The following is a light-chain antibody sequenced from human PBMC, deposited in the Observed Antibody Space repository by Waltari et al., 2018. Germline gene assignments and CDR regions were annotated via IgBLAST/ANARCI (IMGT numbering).Light chain of an antibody. Sequence: IVLTQSPGTLSLSPGERATLPCRASQSVSRSLAWYQQKPGKAPKLLIYGASTRATGIPDRFTGSGSGTDFSLTISSLEPEDFAIYFCQHYVRLPATFGQGTKVEIK. CDR2: GAS. CDR1: QSVSRS. CDR3: QHYVRLPAT. J-gene: IGKJ1*01. V-gene: IGKV3-20*01.